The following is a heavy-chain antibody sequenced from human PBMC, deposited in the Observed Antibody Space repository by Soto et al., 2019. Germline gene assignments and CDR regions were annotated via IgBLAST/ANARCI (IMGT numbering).Heavy chain of an antibody. CDR2: ISYDGSNK. D-gene: IGHD4-17*01. Sequence: GGSLRLSCAASGFTFSSYAMHWVRQAPGKGLEWVAVISYDGSNKYYADSVKGRFTISRDNSKNTLYLQMNSLRAEDTAVYYCARSYGDPHGGMDVWGQGTTVTVSS. CDR1: GFTFSSYA. J-gene: IGHJ6*02. V-gene: IGHV3-30-3*01. CDR3: ARSYGDPHGGMDV.